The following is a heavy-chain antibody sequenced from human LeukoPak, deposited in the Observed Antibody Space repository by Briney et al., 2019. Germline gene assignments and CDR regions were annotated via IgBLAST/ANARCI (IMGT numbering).Heavy chain of an antibody. CDR2: IYHSGST. J-gene: IGHJ4*02. V-gene: IGHV4-38-2*02. D-gene: IGHD4-11*01. CDR1: GYSISSGYY. Sequence: SETLSLTCTVSGYSISSGYYWGWIRQPPGKGLEWIGSIYHSGSTYYNPSLKSRVTISVDTSKNQFSLKLSSVTAADTAVYYCASDYSNRPLGYWGQGTLVTVSS. CDR3: ASDYSNRPLGY.